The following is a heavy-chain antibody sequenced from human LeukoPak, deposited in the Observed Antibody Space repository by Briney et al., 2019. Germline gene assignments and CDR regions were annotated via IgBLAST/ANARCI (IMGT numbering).Heavy chain of an antibody. Sequence: SETLSLTCTVSGGSISSSSYYWGWIRQPPGKGLEWIGSLYYSGSTYYNPSLKSRVTISEDTSKNQFSLKLSSVTAADTAVYYCARRAAKGGYYFDYWGQGTLVTVSS. CDR1: GGSISSSSYY. V-gene: IGHV4-39*01. J-gene: IGHJ4*02. CDR3: ARRAAKGGYYFDY. CDR2: LYYSGST.